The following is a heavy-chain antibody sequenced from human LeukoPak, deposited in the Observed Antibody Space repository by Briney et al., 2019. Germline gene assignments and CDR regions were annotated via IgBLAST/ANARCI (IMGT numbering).Heavy chain of an antibody. CDR1: GFTFSSYG. V-gene: IGHV3-33*01. CDR3: ARDLRGWFGEFEYYFDY. Sequence: PGRSLRLSCAASGFTFSSYGMHWVRQAPGKGLEWVAVIWYDGSNKYYADSVKGRFTISRDNSKNTLYLRMNSLRAEDTAVYYCARDLRGWFGEFEYYFDYWGQGTLVTVSS. J-gene: IGHJ4*02. D-gene: IGHD3-10*01. CDR2: IWYDGSNK.